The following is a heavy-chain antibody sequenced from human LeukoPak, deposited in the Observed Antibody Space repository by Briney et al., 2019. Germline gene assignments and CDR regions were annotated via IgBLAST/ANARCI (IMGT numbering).Heavy chain of an antibody. D-gene: IGHD6-19*01. V-gene: IGHV4-4*09. CDR2: IYNGVPT. Sequence: SETLSLTCTTSGAPISRFYWSWVRQPPGKGLEWIGNIYNGVPTFFNPSLKSRVTLSVDTSNTQFSLQLASVTAADTAVYYCVQTTGWPGFDYWGQGILVTVSS. CDR1: GAPISRFY. CDR3: VQTTGWPGFDY. J-gene: IGHJ4*02.